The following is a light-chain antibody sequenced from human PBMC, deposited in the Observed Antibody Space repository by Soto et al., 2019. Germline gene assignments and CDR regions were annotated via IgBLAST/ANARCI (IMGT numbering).Light chain of an antibody. CDR3: QQYNNWPPTWT. CDR2: GAS. CDR1: QSVSNN. Sequence: EIVMTQSPATLSVSPGESATLSCRASQSVSNNLAWYQQKPGQAPRLLIYGASTRATGFPARFSGSGSGIEFTLTISSLQSEDFAVYYCQQYNNWPPTWTFGQGTKVEIK. J-gene: IGKJ1*01. V-gene: IGKV3-15*01.